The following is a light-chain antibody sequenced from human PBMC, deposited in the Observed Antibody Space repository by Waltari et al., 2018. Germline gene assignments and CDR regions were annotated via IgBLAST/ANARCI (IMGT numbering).Light chain of an antibody. Sequence: QSALTQPASVSGSPGQSITISCTGTSGTLGRNPYVSWYQQHPGKAPKLVIYDVTNRPSGVSTRFSGSKSGNTASLTISGLQTEDEADYYCSSYTNDNKVFGGGTKVTVL. CDR1: SGTLGRNPY. J-gene: IGLJ2*01. CDR2: DVT. V-gene: IGLV2-14*03. CDR3: SSYTNDNKV.